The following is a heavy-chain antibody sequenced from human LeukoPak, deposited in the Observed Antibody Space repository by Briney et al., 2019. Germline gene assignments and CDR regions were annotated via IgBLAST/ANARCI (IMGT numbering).Heavy chain of an antibody. CDR1: GFTFSNSG. J-gene: IGHJ4*02. Sequence: RRSLRVSCAAPGFTFSNSGMHWVRQAPGKGLEWVAVIWSDGSNKDYADSVRGRFTISRDDSKNTLYLQMNSLRAEDTAVYFCARDPGNSPFDYWGQRTLGTVSS. CDR2: IWSDGSNK. D-gene: IGHD1-1*01. V-gene: IGHV3-33*01. CDR3: ARDPGNSPFDY.